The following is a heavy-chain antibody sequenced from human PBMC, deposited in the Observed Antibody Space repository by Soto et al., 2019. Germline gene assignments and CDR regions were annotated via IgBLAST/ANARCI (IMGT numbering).Heavy chain of an antibody. CDR3: ARETVSWFDP. CDR1: GYTFTSYD. CDR2: MNPNSCNT. Sequence: QVQLVQSGAEVKKPGASVKVSCKTSGYTFTSYDINWVRQATGQGLEWMGWMNPNSCNTGFAQKFQGRVTMTRNTSISTAYIELTSLRSEDTAVYYFARETVSWFDPWGQGTLVTVSS. V-gene: IGHV1-8*01. J-gene: IGHJ5*02. D-gene: IGHD3-16*01.